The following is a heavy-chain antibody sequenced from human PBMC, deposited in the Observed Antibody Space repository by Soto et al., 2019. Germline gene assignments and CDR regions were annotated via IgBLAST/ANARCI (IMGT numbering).Heavy chain of an antibody. CDR3: ARFPNIVATITDDY. Sequence: QVQLQESGPGLVKPSETLSLTCTVSGGSISSYYWSWIRQPPGKGLEWIGYIYYSGSNNYNTSLKSRVTIAVDESKNQFSLKLSSVTAADTAVYYCARFPNIVATITDDYWGQGTLVTVSS. CDR2: IYYSGSN. CDR1: GGSISSYY. D-gene: IGHD5-12*01. J-gene: IGHJ4*02. V-gene: IGHV4-59*01.